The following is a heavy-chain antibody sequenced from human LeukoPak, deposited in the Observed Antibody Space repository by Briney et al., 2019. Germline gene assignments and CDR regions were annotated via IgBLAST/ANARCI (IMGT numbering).Heavy chain of an antibody. V-gene: IGHV1-69*05. CDR2: IIPICGTA. CDR1: GGTFSSYA. D-gene: IGHD3-22*01. J-gene: IGHJ5*02. CDR3: ARGTYYYDSSGSSWFDP. Sequence: GASVKVSCKASGGTFSSYAISWVRQAPGQGLEWMGGIIPICGTANYEQKFQGRVTITTDESTSTAYMELSSLRSEDTAVYYCARGTYYYDSSGSSWFDPWGQGTLVTVSS.